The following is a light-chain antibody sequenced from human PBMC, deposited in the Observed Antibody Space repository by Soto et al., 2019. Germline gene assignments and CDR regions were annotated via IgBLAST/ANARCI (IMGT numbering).Light chain of an antibody. CDR1: QSIATY. CDR3: QQSYSTPIS. J-gene: IGKJ5*01. Sequence: DIQMTQSPSTLSASVGDRVTITCRASQSIATYLTWYQQKPGKAPKLLIYDASSLKSGVPSRFSGSGSGTDFTLTISSLQPEDFATYYCQQSYSTPISFGQGTRLEIK. CDR2: DAS. V-gene: IGKV1-39*01.